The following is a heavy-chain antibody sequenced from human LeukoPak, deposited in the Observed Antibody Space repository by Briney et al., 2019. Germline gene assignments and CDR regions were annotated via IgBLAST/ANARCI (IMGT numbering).Heavy chain of an antibody. J-gene: IGHJ3*02. CDR3: ARDRWYSSSWYGPDAFDI. V-gene: IGHV1-69*05. Sequence: SVKVSCKASGGTFSSYAISWVRQAPGQGLGWMGGIIPIFGAANYAQKFQGRVTITTDESTSTAYMELSSLRSEDTAVYYCARDRWYSSSWYGPDAFDIWGQGTMVTVSS. CDR1: GGTFSSYA. D-gene: IGHD6-13*01. CDR2: IIPIFGAA.